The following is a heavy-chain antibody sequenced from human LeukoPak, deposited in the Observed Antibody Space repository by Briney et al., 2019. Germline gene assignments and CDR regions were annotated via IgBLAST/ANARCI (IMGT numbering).Heavy chain of an antibody. CDR3: ARARYYDSSGYYSNDAFDI. CDR2: IYTSGST. CDR1: GGSISSGSHY. J-gene: IGHJ3*02. D-gene: IGHD3-22*01. Sequence: SQTLSLTXTVSGGSISSGSHYWSWIRQPAGKGLGWIGRIYTSGSTNYNPSLKSRVTISVDTSKNQFSLKLSSVTAADTAVYYCARARYYDSSGYYSNDAFDIWGQGTMVTVSS. V-gene: IGHV4-61*02.